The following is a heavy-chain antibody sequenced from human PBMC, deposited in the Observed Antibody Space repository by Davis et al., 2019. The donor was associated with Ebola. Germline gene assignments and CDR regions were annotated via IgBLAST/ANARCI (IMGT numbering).Heavy chain of an antibody. CDR3: ATVDRGHDYGGNYYYRMDV. J-gene: IGHJ6*02. CDR2: IMPIFRTP. D-gene: IGHD4-23*01. CDR1: GYTFTGYY. V-gene: IGHV1-69*13. Sequence: SVKVSCKASGYTFTGYYMHWVRQAPGQGLEWLGGIMPIFRTPDYAQKFQGRVTITADESTSTAYLELSSLRFEDTAVYYCATVDRGHDYGGNYYYRMDVWGQGTTVTVSS.